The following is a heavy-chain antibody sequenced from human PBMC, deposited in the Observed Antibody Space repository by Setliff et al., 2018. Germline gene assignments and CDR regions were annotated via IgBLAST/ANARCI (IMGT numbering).Heavy chain of an antibody. CDR3: IRDWGEAGSTNAFDI. V-gene: IGHV3-74*01. J-gene: IGHJ3*02. CDR2: INFDGTST. Sequence: GGSLRLSCEGSGLTLSHYWMHWFRQGPGKGLVWVSYINFDGTSTNYADSVKGRFTISRDNAKNTVYLQLNRLRADDTAVYYCIRDWGEAGSTNAFDIWGQGTVVTVSS. CDR1: GLTLSHYW. D-gene: IGHD1-26*01.